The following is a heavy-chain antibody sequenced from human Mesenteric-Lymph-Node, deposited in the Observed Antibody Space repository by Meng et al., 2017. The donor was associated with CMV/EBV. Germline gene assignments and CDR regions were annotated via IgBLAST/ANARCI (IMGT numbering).Heavy chain of an antibody. J-gene: IGHJ4*02. Sequence: GGSLRLSCAASGFTFSSYAMSWVRQAPGKGLEWVSAISGSGGSTYYADSVKGRFTISRDNAKNSLYLQMNSLRAEDTAVYYCARVWALASDYWGQGTLVTVSS. D-gene: IGHD3-16*01. CDR1: GFTFSSYA. CDR3: ARVWALASDY. V-gene: IGHV3-23*01. CDR2: ISGSGGST.